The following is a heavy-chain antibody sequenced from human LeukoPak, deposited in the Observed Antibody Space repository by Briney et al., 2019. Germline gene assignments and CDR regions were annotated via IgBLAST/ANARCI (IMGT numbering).Heavy chain of an antibody. CDR1: GFTFSSYA. CDR2: IYSGGST. J-gene: IGHJ4*02. V-gene: IGHV3-66*01. CDR3: ARDGPYFGYSSS. D-gene: IGHD6-13*01. Sequence: GGSLRLSCAASGFTFSSYAMSWVRQAPGKGLEWVSVIYSGGSTYYADSVKGRFTISGAKNTLYLQMNSLRAEDTAVYYCARDGPYFGYSSSWGQGTLVTVSS.